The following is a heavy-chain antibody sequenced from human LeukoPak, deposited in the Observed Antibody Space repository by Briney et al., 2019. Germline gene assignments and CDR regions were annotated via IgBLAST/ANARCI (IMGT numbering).Heavy chain of an antibody. Sequence: PSETLSLTCTVSGGSISSSSYYWGWIRQPPGKGLEWIGSIYYSGSTYYNPSLKSRVTISVDTSKNQFSLKLSSVTAADTAVYYCARDNVARYSSTTGFDPWGQGTLVTVSS. CDR1: GGSISSSSYY. D-gene: IGHD6-19*01. CDR3: ARDNVARYSSTTGFDP. J-gene: IGHJ5*02. CDR2: IYYSGST. V-gene: IGHV4-39*07.